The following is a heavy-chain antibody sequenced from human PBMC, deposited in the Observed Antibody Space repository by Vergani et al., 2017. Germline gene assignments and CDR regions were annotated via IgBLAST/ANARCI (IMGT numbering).Heavy chain of an antibody. CDR1: GFTVSSNY. CDR3: ARDRVDIVATTTYYYYYYGMDV. D-gene: IGHD5-12*01. V-gene: IGHV3-53*04. J-gene: IGHJ6*02. Sequence: EVQLVESGGGLVQPGGSLRLSCAASGFTVSSNYMSWVRQAPGKGLEWVAVIYSGGSTYYADSGKGRFTISRHNSKNTLYLQMNILRAEDTAVYYCARDRVDIVATTTYYYYYYGMDVWGQGTTVTVSS. CDR2: IYSGGST.